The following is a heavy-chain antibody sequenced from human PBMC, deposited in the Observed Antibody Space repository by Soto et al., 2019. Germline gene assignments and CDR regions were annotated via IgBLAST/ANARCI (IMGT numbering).Heavy chain of an antibody. D-gene: IGHD4-4*01. V-gene: IGHV3-48*03. J-gene: IGHJ6*02. CDR2: ISSSGSTI. CDR3: ARDQGHDYSNYDYYYYGMDV. CDR1: GFTFSSYE. Sequence: GSLRLSCAASGFTFSSYEMNRVRQAPGKGLEWVSYISSSGSTIYYADSVKGRFTISRDNAKNSLYLQMNSLRAEDTAVYYCARDQGHDYSNYDYYYYGMDVWGQGTTVTVSS.